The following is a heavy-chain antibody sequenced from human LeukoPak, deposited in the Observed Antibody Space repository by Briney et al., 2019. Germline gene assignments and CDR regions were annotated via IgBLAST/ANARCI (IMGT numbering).Heavy chain of an antibody. CDR3: AKGVGYCSGGSCQQFDY. V-gene: IGHV3-30*04. CDR2: ISFDGTDA. J-gene: IGHJ4*02. CDR1: GFTFSSYA. D-gene: IGHD2-15*01. Sequence: GGSLILSCAASGFTFSSYAIHWVRQAPGKGLEWVAVISFDGTDAFYADSVKGRFTISRDNSKNTLYLQMNSLRAEDTAVYYCAKGVGYCSGGSCQQFDYWGQGTLVTVSS.